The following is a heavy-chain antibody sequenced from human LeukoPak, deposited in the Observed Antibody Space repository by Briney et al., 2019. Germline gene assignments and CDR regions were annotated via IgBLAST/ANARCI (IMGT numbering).Heavy chain of an antibody. J-gene: IGHJ4*02. V-gene: IGHV3-23*01. CDR3: AKGYSSGWPYYFDY. CDR1: GFTFSSFA. D-gene: IGHD6-25*01. Sequence: GGSLRLSCAASGFTFSSFAMTWVRQAPGKGLEWVSAISGGGGNTYYADSVKGRFTISRDNPKNTLYLQMNSLRAEDTAVYYCAKGYSSGWPYYFDYWGQGTLVTVSS. CDR2: ISGGGGNT.